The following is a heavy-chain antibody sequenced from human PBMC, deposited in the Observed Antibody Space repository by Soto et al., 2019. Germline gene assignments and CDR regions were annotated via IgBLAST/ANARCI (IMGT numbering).Heavy chain of an antibody. V-gene: IGHV1-46*01. CDR2: IYPGGVNI. J-gene: IGHJ5*02. D-gene: IGHD1-1*01. CDR1: GYSFTSHY. CDR3: ARGSNDIDP. Sequence: GASVKVSCKAIGYSFTSHYMHWVRQAPGQGLEWMGTIYPGGVNIGYAQKFKGRVTMTKDTSTSTVYMELNSLTSEDTAVYYCARGSNDIDPWGQGTLVTVSS.